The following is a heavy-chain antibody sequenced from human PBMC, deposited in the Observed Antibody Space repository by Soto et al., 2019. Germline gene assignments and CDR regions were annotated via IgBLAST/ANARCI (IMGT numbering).Heavy chain of an antibody. V-gene: IGHV3-23*01. D-gene: IGHD3-22*01. J-gene: IGHJ4*02. CDR1: GFTFSSYA. Sequence: EVQLLESGGGLVQPGGSLRLSCAASGFTFSSYAMSWVRQAPGKGLEWVSAISGSGDSTYYADSVKGRLSISRDNSNNTLYLQMSSLRAEETAVYYCARGEYYYYSSGYHPHPPTWYWGQGTLVTVSS. CDR2: ISGSGDST. CDR3: ARGEYYYYSSGYHPHPPTWY.